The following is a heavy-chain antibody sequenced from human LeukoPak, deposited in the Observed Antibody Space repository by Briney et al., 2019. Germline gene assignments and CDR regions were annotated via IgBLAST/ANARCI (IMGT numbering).Heavy chain of an antibody. D-gene: IGHD3-22*01. CDR1: GNSISSGDNY. CDR3: ARVSPTYYYDGSGYYSLYYYYMDV. Sequence: SETLSPTCTVSGNSISSGDNYWSWIRQPAGKGLEWLVRIYTSGRTNYNPSLKSRATISVDTSKNHFSLKLSSVTAADTAVYYCARVSPTYYYDGSGYYSLYYYYMDVWGKGTTVTVSS. CDR2: IYTSGRT. J-gene: IGHJ6*03. V-gene: IGHV4-61*02.